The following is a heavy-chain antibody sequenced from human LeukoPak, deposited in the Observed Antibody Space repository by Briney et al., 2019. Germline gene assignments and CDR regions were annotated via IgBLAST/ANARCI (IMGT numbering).Heavy chain of an antibody. J-gene: IGHJ6*03. CDR2: ISSSGSTI. CDR1: GFTFSDYY. V-gene: IGHV3-11*04. CDR3: AREYSSSWYEVGTNYYYYMDV. Sequence: GGSLRLSCAASGFTFSDYYMSWIRQAPGKGLEWVSYISSSGSTIYYPDSVKGRFTISRDNAKNSLYLQMNSLRAEDTAVYYCAREYSSSWYEVGTNYYYYMDVWGKGTTVTVSS. D-gene: IGHD6-13*01.